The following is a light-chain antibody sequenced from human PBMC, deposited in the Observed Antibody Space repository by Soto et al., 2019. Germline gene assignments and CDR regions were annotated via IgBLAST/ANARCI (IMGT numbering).Light chain of an antibody. CDR3: QQYKSYWT. J-gene: IGKJ1*01. CDR2: KAS. V-gene: IGKV1-5*03. CDR1: QSISSW. Sequence: DIQMTQSPSTLSSSVGDRVTITCRASQSISSWLAWYQQKPGKAPNLLIYKASSLESGVPSRFSGSGSGTEVTVIIRSMQTDEFATYYVQQYKSYWTFGQGTKVEIK.